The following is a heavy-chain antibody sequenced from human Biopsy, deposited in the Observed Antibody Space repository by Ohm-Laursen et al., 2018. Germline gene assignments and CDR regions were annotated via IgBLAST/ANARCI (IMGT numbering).Heavy chain of an antibody. V-gene: IGHV2-5*02. J-gene: IGHJ3*01. D-gene: IGHD3-16*02. Sequence: TQTLTLTRTFSGFSLSSHGVGVGWIRQPPGEALEWLAIVYWDNDKRYSPSLWSRLNIWKDASKNRVVLTLTDMDPVDIATYYCAHVVITYGGIIALDAFDVWGQGSMVIVSS. CDR3: AHVVITYGGIIALDAFDV. CDR2: VYWDNDK. CDR1: GFSLSSHGVG.